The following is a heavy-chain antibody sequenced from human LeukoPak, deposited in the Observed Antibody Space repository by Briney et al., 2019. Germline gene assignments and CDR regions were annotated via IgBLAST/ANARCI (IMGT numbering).Heavy chain of an antibody. V-gene: IGHV3-21*01. CDR1: GFTFSSYN. J-gene: IGHJ4*02. CDR3: ARGPMVRGPDY. Sequence: GGSLRLSCAASGFTFSSYNMNWVRQAPGRGLEWVSSISSSSSYIYYADSVKGRFTISRDNAKNSLYLQMNSLRAEDTAVYYCARGPMVRGPDYWGQGTLVTVSS. D-gene: IGHD3-10*01. CDR2: ISSSSSYI.